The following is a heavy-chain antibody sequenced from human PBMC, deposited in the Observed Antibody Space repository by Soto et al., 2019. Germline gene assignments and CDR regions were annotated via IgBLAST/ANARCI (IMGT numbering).Heavy chain of an antibody. CDR3: ARDITGIYQCDCDV. D-gene: IGHD6-19*01. Sequence: QVQLVQSGGGVVQPGTSLRLSCAASGFIFSDYVMYWFRQTPGKGLEWMAVISYDGTNKHYANSVKGRFFISRDNSNNTLYLQMSSLRPEDSVIYFCARDITGIYQCDCDVWGRWTLVAVSS. V-gene: IGHV3-30*04. CDR2: ISYDGTNK. J-gene: IGHJ3*01. CDR1: GFIFSDYV.